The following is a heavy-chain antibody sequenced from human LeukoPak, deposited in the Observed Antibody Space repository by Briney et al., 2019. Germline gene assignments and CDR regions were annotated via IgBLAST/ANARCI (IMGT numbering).Heavy chain of an antibody. V-gene: IGHV3-23*01. D-gene: IGHD3-22*01. Sequence: GGSLRLSCAASGFTFDDYGLSWVRQAPGKGLEWVSAISGSGGSTYYADSVKGRFTISRDNSKNTLYLQMNSLRAEDTAVYYCAKDYDSSGYYFDYWGQGTLVTVSS. CDR3: AKDYDSSGYYFDY. CDR1: GFTFDDYG. J-gene: IGHJ4*02. CDR2: ISGSGGST.